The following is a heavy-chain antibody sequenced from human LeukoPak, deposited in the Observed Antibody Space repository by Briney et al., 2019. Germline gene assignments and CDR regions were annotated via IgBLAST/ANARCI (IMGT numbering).Heavy chain of an antibody. Sequence: GGSLRLSCAASGFTFSSYAMSRVRQAPGKGLEWVSAMSGSGGSTYYADSVKGRFTISRDNSKNTLYLQMNSLRAEDTAVYYCAKATDYYYYYYGMDIWGQGTTVTVSS. CDR1: GFTFSSYA. J-gene: IGHJ6*01. V-gene: IGHV3-23*01. CDR3: AKATDYYYYYYGMDI. CDR2: MSGSGGST.